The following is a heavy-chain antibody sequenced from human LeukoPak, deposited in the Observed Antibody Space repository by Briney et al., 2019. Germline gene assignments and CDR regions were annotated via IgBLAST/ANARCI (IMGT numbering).Heavy chain of an antibody. D-gene: IGHD2-8*02. CDR3: ARLPTGFPNWFDP. V-gene: IGHV4-39*01. J-gene: IGHJ5*02. Sequence: SETLSLTCTVSGGSISSSSYHWGWIRLPPGKGLEWIGNIYYSGSTFYNPSLKSRVTMSVDTSKNQFSLKLSSVTAADTAVYYCARLPTGFPNWFDPWGQGTLVTVSS. CDR2: IYYSGST. CDR1: GGSISSSSYH.